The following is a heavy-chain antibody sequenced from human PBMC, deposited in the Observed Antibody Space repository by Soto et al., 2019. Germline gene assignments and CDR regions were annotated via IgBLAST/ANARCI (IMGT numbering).Heavy chain of an antibody. CDR2: IYPGDSDT. CDR1: GYSFTSYW. Sequence: GESLKISCKGFGYSFTSYWIGWVRQMPGKGLEWMGIIYPGDSDTRYSPSFQGQVTISADKSISTAYLQWSSLKASDTAMYYCARGGYGYYYYYGMDVWGQGTTVTVSS. J-gene: IGHJ6*02. D-gene: IGHD3-22*01. CDR3: ARGGYGYYYYYGMDV. V-gene: IGHV5-51*01.